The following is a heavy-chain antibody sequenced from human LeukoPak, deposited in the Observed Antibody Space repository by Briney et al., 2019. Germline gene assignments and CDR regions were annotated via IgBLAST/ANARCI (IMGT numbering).Heavy chain of an antibody. Sequence: ASVKVSCKASGYTFTSYGISWVRQAPGQGLEWMGWISAYNGNTNYAQKLQGRVTMTTDTSTSTAYMELRSLRSDDTAVYYRAREGGGHPPYYYGMDVWGQGTTVTVSS. D-gene: IGHD3-16*01. CDR1: GYTFTSYG. CDR3: AREGGGHPPYYYGMDV. V-gene: IGHV1-18*01. CDR2: ISAYNGNT. J-gene: IGHJ6*02.